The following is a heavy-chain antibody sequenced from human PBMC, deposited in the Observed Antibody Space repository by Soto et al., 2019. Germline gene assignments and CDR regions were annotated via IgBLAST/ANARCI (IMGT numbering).Heavy chain of an antibody. J-gene: IGHJ4*02. CDR3: ARVLYRNVIHA. D-gene: IGHD5-18*01. V-gene: IGHV1-2*02. Sequence: AASVKVPCKASGYNFIDYYIHWVRQAPGQGLEWMGWIDPRNGGTKYAQKFQDRLTLTTDTSTGTAFMELRRLTSDDTAVFFCARVLYRNVIHAWGQGTLVTVSS. CDR2: IDPRNGGT. CDR1: GYNFIDYY.